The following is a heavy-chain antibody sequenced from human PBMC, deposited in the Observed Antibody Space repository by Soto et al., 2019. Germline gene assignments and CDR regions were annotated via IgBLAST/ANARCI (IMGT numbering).Heavy chain of an antibody. CDR1: RGSIISYY. CDR2: VPYSGTT. CDR3: ARDFPTPDY. V-gene: IGHV4-59*01. J-gene: IGHJ4*02. Sequence: QVQLQESGPGLVKPSETLSLTCTVSRGSIISYYWNWIRQPPGKGLEWIGYVPYSGTTNYKPSLMSRVTISVYTSRNQFSLRLSSVTPADTAVYYCARDFPTPDYWGQGTLVAVSS.